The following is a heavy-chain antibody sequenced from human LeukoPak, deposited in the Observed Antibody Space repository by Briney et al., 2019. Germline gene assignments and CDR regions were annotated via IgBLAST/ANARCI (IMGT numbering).Heavy chain of an antibody. Sequence: ASVKVSCKASGYTFTGYYMHWVRQAPGQGLEWMGWINPNSGGTNYAQKFQGRVTMTRDTSISTAYMELSRLRSDDTAVYYCARTPTEVGAWARPETKHFDYWGQGTLVTVSS. D-gene: IGHD1-26*01. V-gene: IGHV1-2*02. CDR2: INPNSGGT. CDR1: GYTFTGYY. J-gene: IGHJ4*02. CDR3: ARTPTEVGAWARPETKHFDY.